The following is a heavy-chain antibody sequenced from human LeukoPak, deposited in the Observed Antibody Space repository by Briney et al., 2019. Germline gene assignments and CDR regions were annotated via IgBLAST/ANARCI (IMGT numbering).Heavy chain of an antibody. J-gene: IGHJ6*03. V-gene: IGHV1-8*01. CDR1: GYTFTSYD. Sequence: ASVKVSCKASGYTFTSYDINWARQATGQGLEWMGWMNPNSGNTGYAQKFQGRVTMTRNTSISTAYMELSSLRSEDTAVYYCARRRGGSYRHYYYYYYMDVWGKGTTVTVSS. CDR2: MNPNSGNT. CDR3: ARRRGGSYRHYYYYYYMDV. D-gene: IGHD1-26*01.